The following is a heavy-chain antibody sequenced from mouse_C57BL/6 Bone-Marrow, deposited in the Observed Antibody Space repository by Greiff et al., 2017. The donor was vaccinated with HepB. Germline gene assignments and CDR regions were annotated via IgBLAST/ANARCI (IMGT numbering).Heavy chain of an antibody. CDR1: GYTFTSYW. V-gene: IGHV1-5*01. CDR3: TGLGVTTFAWFAY. Sequence: EVQLQQSGTVLARPGASVKMSCKTSGYTFTSYWMHWVKQRPGQGLEWIGAIYPGNSDTSYNQKFKGKANLTAVTSASTAYMELSSLTNEDSAVYYGTGLGVTTFAWFAYWGQGTLVTVSA. J-gene: IGHJ3*01. D-gene: IGHD2-1*01. CDR2: IYPGNSDT.